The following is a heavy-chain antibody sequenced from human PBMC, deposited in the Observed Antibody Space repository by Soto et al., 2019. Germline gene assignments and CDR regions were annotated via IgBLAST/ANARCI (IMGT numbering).Heavy chain of an antibody. D-gene: IGHD3-16*01. Sequence: GGSLRLSCAASGFTFSSYWMHWVRQAPGKGLVWVSRINSDGSTINYADSVKGRFTISRDNTKNTLYLQMNSLRAEDTAVYYCARPQGGTTYYFDYWGQGTPVTVSS. CDR3: ARPQGGTTYYFDY. J-gene: IGHJ4*02. CDR2: INSDGSTI. V-gene: IGHV3-74*01. CDR1: GFTFSSYW.